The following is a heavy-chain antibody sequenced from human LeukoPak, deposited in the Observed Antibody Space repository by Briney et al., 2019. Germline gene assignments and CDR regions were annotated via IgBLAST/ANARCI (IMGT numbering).Heavy chain of an antibody. CDR2: INHSGST. Sequence: KPSETLSLTCAVYGGSFSGYYWGWIRQPPGKGLQWIGEINHSGSTNYNPSLKSRVTISVDTSKNQFSLKLSSVTAADTAAYYCATSGGPINWFDPWGQGTLVTVSS. J-gene: IGHJ5*02. CDR3: ATSGGPINWFDP. D-gene: IGHD2-15*01. V-gene: IGHV4-34*01. CDR1: GGSFSGYY.